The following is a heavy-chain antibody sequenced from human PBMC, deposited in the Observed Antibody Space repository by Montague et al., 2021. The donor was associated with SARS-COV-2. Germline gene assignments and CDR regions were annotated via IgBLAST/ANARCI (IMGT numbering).Heavy chain of an antibody. CDR3: ARGRYSSSWYGAKNWFDP. Sequence: SETLSLTCAVYGGFFSGYYWSWIRQPPGKGLEWIGEINHSGSTNXNPSLKSRVTISVDTSKNQFSLKLSSVTAADTAVYYCARGRYSSSWYGAKNWFDPWGQGTLVTVSS. CDR1: GGFFSGYY. D-gene: IGHD6-13*01. CDR2: INHSGST. J-gene: IGHJ5*02. V-gene: IGHV4-34*01.